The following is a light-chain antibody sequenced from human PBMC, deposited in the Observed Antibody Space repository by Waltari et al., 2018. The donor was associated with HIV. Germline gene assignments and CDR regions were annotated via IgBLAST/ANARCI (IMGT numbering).Light chain of an antibody. CDR3: LQDYNYPRT. J-gene: IGKJ2*01. CDR2: GAS. CDR1: QGIRKD. V-gene: IGKV1-6*01. Sequence: AIQMTQSPSSLSSVGDRVTITCRASQGIRKDLGWYQQKPGEAPKLLIYGASTLQGGVPSRFSGSGFGTDFTLTISNLQPEDFATYYCLQDYNYPRTFGQGTKLEIK.